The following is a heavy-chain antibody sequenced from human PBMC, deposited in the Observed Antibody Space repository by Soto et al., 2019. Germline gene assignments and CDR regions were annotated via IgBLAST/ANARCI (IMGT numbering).Heavy chain of an antibody. CDR3: ARGWRLRYWYFDL. V-gene: IGHV4-30-4*01. D-gene: IGHD4-17*01. Sequence: QVQLQESGPGLVKRSQTLSLTCTVSGGSISSGDYYWSWIRQPPGKGLEWIGYIYYSGSTYYNPSLKSRVTISVDTSKNQFSLKLSSVTAADTAVYYCARGWRLRYWYFDLWGRGTLVTVSS. CDR1: GGSISSGDYY. CDR2: IYYSGST. J-gene: IGHJ2*01.